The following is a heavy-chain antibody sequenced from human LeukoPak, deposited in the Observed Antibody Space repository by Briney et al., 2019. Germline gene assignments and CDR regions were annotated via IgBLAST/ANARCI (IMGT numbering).Heavy chain of an antibody. Sequence: SVKVSCKASGGTFSSYAISWVRQAPGLGLEWMGRIIPILGIANYAQKFQGRVTITADKSTSTAYMELSSLRSEDAAVYYCARGYCSSTSCYARSRYYYYGMDVWGQGTLVTVSS. CDR3: ARGYCSSTSCYARSRYYYYGMDV. V-gene: IGHV1-69*04. CDR2: IIPILGIA. D-gene: IGHD2-2*01. CDR1: GGTFSSYA. J-gene: IGHJ6*02.